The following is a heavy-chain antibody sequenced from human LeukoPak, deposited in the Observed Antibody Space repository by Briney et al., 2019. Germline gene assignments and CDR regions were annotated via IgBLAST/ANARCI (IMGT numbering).Heavy chain of an antibody. CDR2: ISGSGGST. D-gene: IGHD1-1*01. J-gene: IGHJ5*02. CDR1: GFTFSSYA. CDR3: AKNPRNWTYNWFDP. Sequence: QPGGSLRLSCAAFGFTFSSYAMSWVRQAPGKGLEWVSAISGSGGSTYYADSVKGRFTISRDNSKNTLYLQMNSLRAEDTAVYYCAKNPRNWTYNWFDPWGQGTLVTVSS. V-gene: IGHV3-23*01.